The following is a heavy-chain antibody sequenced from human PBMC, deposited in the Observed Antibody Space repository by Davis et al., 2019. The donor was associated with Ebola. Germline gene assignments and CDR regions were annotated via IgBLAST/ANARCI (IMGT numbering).Heavy chain of an antibody. CDR1: GDTFSSFG. J-gene: IGHJ4*02. CDR2: IIPMFRSP. D-gene: IGHD1-26*01. CDR3: VRDSMVGARGY. Sequence: SVKVSCKASGDTFSSFGVSWMRQAPGQGLEWMGGIIPMFRSPNYAQKFQDRVTITADKSPSTINMELSSLTSEGTAVYYCVRDSMVGARGYWGQGTLVTVSS. V-gene: IGHV1-69*06.